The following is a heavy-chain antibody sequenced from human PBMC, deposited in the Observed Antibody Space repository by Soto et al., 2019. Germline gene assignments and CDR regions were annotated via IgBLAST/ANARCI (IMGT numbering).Heavy chain of an antibody. Sequence: QVQLVESGGGVVQPGRSLRLSCAASGFTFSSYGMHWVRQAPGKGLEWVAVISYDGSNKYYADSVKGRFTISRDNSKNSLYLQMNRLRAEDTAVYYCAKDRGIVVVPAAIIYYYYYGMDVWGQGTTVTVSS. D-gene: IGHD2-2*01. V-gene: IGHV3-30*18. CDR3: AKDRGIVVVPAAIIYYYYYGMDV. CDR2: ISYDGSNK. CDR1: GFTFSSYG. J-gene: IGHJ6*02.